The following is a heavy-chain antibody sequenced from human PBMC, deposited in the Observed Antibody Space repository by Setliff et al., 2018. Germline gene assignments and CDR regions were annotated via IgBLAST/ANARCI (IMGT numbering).Heavy chain of an antibody. J-gene: IGHJ6*03. D-gene: IGHD3-10*01. Sequence: SVKVSCQASGYTFTTYAMGWMRQAPGQRLEWMGWINTNTGNPSYAQGFTGRFVFSLDTSVSTAYLQISSLRPEDTAVYYCARASRFGTVKWRGDYYMDVWGKGTTVTVSS. CDR2: INTNTGNP. V-gene: IGHV7-4-1*02. CDR3: ARASRFGTVKWRGDYYMDV. CDR1: GYTFTTYA.